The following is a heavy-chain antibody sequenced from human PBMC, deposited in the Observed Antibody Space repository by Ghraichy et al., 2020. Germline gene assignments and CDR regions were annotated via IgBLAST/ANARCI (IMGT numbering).Heavy chain of an antibody. V-gene: IGHV4-61*02. CDR3: ARDWTKGVVSADWFDP. J-gene: IGHJ5*02. D-gene: IGHD3/OR15-3a*01. CDR2: IYTSGST. Sequence: SETLSLTCTVSGGSISSGSHYWSWIRQPAGKGLEWIGRIYTSGSTNYNPSLKSRVIISVDTSKNQFSLKLSSVTAADTAVYYCARDWTKGVVSADWFDPWLHRTLVTVSA. CDR1: GGSISSGSHY.